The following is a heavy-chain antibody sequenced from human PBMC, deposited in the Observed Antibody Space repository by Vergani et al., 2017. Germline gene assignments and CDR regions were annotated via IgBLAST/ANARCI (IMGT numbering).Heavy chain of an antibody. CDR3: ARDNWFDP. V-gene: IGHV4-59*01. Sequence: QVQLQESGPGLVKPSETLSLTCTVSGGSISSYYWSWIRQPPGKRLEWIGYIYYSGSTNYNPSLKSRVTISVDTSKNQFSLKLSSVTAADTAVYYCARDNWFDPRGQGTLVTVSS. CDR2: IYYSGST. CDR1: GGSISSYY. J-gene: IGHJ5*02.